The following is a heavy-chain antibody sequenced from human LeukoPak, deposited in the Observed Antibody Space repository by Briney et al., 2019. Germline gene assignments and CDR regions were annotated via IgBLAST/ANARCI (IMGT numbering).Heavy chain of an antibody. J-gene: IGHJ6*02. D-gene: IGHD3-10*01. CDR3: ARVLGSGSYGMDV. CDR2: IGTAGDT. Sequence: GGSLRLSCAASGFTFSSYDMHWVRQATGKGLECVSAIGTAGDTYYPGSVKGRFTISRENAKNSLYLQMNNLRAGDTAVYYCARVLGSGSYGMDVWGQGTTVTVSS. V-gene: IGHV3-13*01. CDR1: GFTFSSYD.